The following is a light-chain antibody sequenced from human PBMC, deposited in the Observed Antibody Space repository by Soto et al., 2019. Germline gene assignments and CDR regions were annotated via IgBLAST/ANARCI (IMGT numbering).Light chain of an antibody. CDR3: CSYAGSYTSSVV. CDR2: DVS. J-gene: IGLJ2*01. Sequence: SALTQPRSVSGSPGQSVTISCTGTSSDVGGYNYVCWYQQHPGKAPKLMIYDVSKRPSGVPDRFSGSKSGNTASLTISGLQAEDEAEYYCCSYAGSYTSSVVFGGGTKLTVL. CDR1: SSDVGGYNY. V-gene: IGLV2-11*01.